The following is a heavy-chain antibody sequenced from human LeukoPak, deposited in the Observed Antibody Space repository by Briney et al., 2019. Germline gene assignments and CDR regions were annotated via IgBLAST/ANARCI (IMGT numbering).Heavy chain of an antibody. D-gene: IGHD5-18*01. J-gene: IGHJ4*02. V-gene: IGHV3-64*01. Sequence: GGSLRLSCAASGFTFSSYAMHWVRQAPGKGLEYVSAISSNGGSTYYANSVKGRFTISRDNSKNTLYLQMGSLRAEDMAVYYCARSFHVDTAMVFLPFGYWGQGTLVTVSS. CDR3: ARSFHVDTAMVFLPFGY. CDR1: GFTFSSYA. CDR2: ISSNGGST.